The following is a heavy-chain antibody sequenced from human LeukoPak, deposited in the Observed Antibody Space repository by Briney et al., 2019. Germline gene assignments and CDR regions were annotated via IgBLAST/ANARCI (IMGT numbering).Heavy chain of an antibody. CDR3: AKESAGSDADYYPPDY. V-gene: IGHV3-23*01. D-gene: IGHD4/OR15-4a*01. CDR1: GFIFKSYA. Sequence: PGGSLRLSCAASGFIFKSYAMNWVRQAPGKGLEWVSAITGIGSITYYADSVKGRFTISRDNSKFTVDLQMNSLRAEDTAIYYCAKESAGSDADYYPPDYWGQGTLVTVSS. CDR2: ITGIGSIT. J-gene: IGHJ4*02.